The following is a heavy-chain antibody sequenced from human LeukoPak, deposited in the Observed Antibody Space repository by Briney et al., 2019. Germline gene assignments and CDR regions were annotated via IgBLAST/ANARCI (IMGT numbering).Heavy chain of an antibody. Sequence: SETLSLTCTVSGGSISSGGYYWSWIRQHPGKGLEWIGYIYYSGSTYYNPSLKSRVTISVDTSKNQFSLKLSSVTAADTAVYYCARRTYSWANWFDPWGQGTLVTVSS. J-gene: IGHJ5*02. V-gene: IGHV4-31*03. CDR3: ARRTYSWANWFDP. CDR2: IYYSGST. D-gene: IGHD1-26*01. CDR1: GGSISSGGYY.